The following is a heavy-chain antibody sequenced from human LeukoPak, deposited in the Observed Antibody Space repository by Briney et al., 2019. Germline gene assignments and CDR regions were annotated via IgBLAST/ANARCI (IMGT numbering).Heavy chain of an antibody. CDR3: AREWSGFGELPDY. J-gene: IGHJ4*02. D-gene: IGHD3-10*01. Sequence: TGGSLRLSCAASGFTFSSHWMHWVRQAPGKGLVWVSRINSDGSSTSYADSVKGRFTISRDNAKNTLYLQMNSLRVEDTAVYCCAREWSGFGELPDYWGQGTLVTVSS. CDR1: GFTFSSHW. CDR2: INSDGSST. V-gene: IGHV3-74*01.